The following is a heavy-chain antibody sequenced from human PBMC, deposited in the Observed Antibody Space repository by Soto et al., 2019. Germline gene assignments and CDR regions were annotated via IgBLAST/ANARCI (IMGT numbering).Heavy chain of an antibody. CDR3: ASLITMIVVVKYGMDV. D-gene: IGHD3-22*01. Sequence: PGGSLRLSCAASGFTFSSYEMNWVRQAPGKGLEWVSYISSSGSTIYYADSVKGRFTISRDNAKNSLYLQMNSLRAEDTAVYYCASLITMIVVVKYGMDVWGQGTTVTVSS. J-gene: IGHJ6*02. V-gene: IGHV3-48*03. CDR1: GFTFSSYE. CDR2: ISSSGSTI.